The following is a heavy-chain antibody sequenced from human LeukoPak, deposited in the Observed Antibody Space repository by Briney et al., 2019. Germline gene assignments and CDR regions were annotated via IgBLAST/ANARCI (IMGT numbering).Heavy chain of an antibody. D-gene: IGHD2-2*01. CDR3: AKPYGDCSSTSCYYFDY. Sequence: GGSLRLSCAASGFTFSSCAMSWVRQAPGKGLEWVSAISGSGGSTYYADSVKGRFTISRDNSKNTLHLQMNSLRAEDTAVYYCAKPYGDCSSTSCYYFDYWGQGTLVTVSS. CDR2: ISGSGGST. J-gene: IGHJ4*02. V-gene: IGHV3-23*01. CDR1: GFTFSSCA.